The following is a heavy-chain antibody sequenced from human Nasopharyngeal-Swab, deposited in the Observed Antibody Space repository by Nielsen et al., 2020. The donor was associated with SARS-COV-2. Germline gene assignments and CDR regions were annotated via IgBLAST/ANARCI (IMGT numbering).Heavy chain of an antibody. D-gene: IGHD3-22*01. J-gene: IGHJ4*02. CDR2: IKSKTDGGTT. CDR3: TTATAAAGTYYYDSSGYYYFDY. Sequence: WIRQPPGKGLEWVGRIKSKTDGGTTDYAAPVKGRFTISRDDSKNTLYLQMNSLKTEDTAVYYCTTATAAAGTYYYDSSGYYYFDYWGQETLVTVSS. V-gene: IGHV3-15*07.